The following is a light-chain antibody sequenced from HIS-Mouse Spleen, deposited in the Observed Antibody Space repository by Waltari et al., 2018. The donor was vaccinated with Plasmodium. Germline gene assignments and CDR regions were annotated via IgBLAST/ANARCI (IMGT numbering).Light chain of an antibody. CDR2: KAS. CDR3: QQYNSYSYT. J-gene: IGKJ2*01. Sequence: DIQMTKYPSTLSASVGERVTITCRASQSISSWLAWYQPKPGKSTKLLIYKASSLASGVPSRFSGSGSGTEFTLTISSLQPDDFATYDCQQYNSYSYTFGQGTKLEIK. CDR1: QSISSW. V-gene: IGKV1-5*03.